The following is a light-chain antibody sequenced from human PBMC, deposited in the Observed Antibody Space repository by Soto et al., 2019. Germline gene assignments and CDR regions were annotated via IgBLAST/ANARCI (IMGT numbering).Light chain of an antibody. CDR2: DTS. V-gene: IGKV3-11*01. Sequence: EIVLTQSPATLSLSPGERATLSCRASQSVSSYLAWYQQKPGQAPRLLIYDTSKRATGIPARFSGSGSGTDLTLPISRLGPEDFGVYFCQQRNNWPRSFTFRPGNKGDFK. CDR3: QQRNNWPRSFT. CDR1: QSVSSY. J-gene: IGKJ3*01.